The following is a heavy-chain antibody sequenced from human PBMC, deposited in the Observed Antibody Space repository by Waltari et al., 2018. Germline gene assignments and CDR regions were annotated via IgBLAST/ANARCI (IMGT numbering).Heavy chain of an antibody. CDR1: GGSISTSSDY. V-gene: IGHV4-39*01. CDR2: IHYSGST. CDR3: ARHVGEATTFDY. J-gene: IGHJ4*02. D-gene: IGHD1-26*01. Sequence: QLQLQESGPGLVKPSETLSLTCSVSGGSISTSSDYWGWIRQPPGKGLEWIGSIHYSGSTYYNPSLKSRVTISVDTSKNQFSLRLTSVTAADTAVYYCARHVGEATTFDYWGQGTLVTVSS.